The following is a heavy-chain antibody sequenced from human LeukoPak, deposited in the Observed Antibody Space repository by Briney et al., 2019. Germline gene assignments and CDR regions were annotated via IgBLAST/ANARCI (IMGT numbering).Heavy chain of an antibody. CDR1: GDTLANYG. J-gene: IGHJ5*02. CDR2: NTGYSGNT. Sequence: ASVKVSCKAPGDTLANYGITWGRQAPGQGPEWMGWNTGYSGNTNYAQHFQGRVTMTTERSTSTAYLELRSLRSDDTAVYYCARVTVVNRSPWSWGPKKIGHEVNWFDPWGQGTLIIVSS. V-gene: IGHV1-18*04. D-gene: IGHD4/OR15-4a*01. CDR3: ARVTVVNRSPWSWGPKKIGHEVNWFDP.